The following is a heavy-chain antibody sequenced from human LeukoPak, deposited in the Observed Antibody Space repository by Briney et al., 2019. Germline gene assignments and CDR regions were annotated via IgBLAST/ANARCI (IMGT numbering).Heavy chain of an antibody. CDR3: TRVPTYYYDSSGLHFDY. CDR1: GFTFGDYA. CDR2: IKSKDYGGTT. J-gene: IGHJ4*02. Sequence: GGSLRLSCTTSGFTFGDYAMSWVRQAPGTGLEWAGFIKSKDYGGTTECAASVKGRFTISRDDSKSIAYLQMNSLKTEDTAVYYCTRVPTYYYDSSGLHFDYWGQGTLVTVSS. D-gene: IGHD3-22*01. V-gene: IGHV3-49*04.